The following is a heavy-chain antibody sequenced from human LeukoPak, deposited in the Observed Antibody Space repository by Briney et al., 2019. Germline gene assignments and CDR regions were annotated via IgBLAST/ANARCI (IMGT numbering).Heavy chain of an antibody. D-gene: IGHD3-10*01. CDR2: MNPNSGNT. J-gene: IGHJ4*02. CDR3: AREYYYGSGSYLD. CDR1: GYTFTSYD. Sequence: ASVKVSCKASGYTFTSYDINWVRQATGQGLEWMGWMNPNSGNTGYAQKFQGRVTMTRNTSISTAYMELRSLRSDDTAVYYCAREYYYGSGSYLDWGQGTLVTVSS. V-gene: IGHV1-8*01.